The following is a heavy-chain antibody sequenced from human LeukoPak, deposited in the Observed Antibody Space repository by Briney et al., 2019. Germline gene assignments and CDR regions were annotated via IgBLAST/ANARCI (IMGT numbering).Heavy chain of an antibody. CDR2: IYYSGST. Sequence: SETLSLTCTVSGGSISSYYWSWIRQPPGKGLEWIGYIYYSGSTNYNPSLKSRVTISVDTSKNQFSLKLSSVTAADTAVYYCAREYYYDTWWFDPWGQGTLVTVSS. CDR1: GGSISSYY. D-gene: IGHD3-22*01. J-gene: IGHJ5*02. V-gene: IGHV4-59*12. CDR3: AREYYYDTWWFDP.